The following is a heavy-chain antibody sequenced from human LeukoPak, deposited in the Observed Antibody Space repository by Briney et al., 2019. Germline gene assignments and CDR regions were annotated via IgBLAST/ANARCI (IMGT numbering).Heavy chain of an antibody. CDR1: GFAFSNFA. V-gene: IGHV3-30*04. CDR2: VSYEGTIT. CDR3: AKDRLGCGSNTCYDVSNV. D-gene: IGHD3-16*01. J-gene: IGHJ3*01. Sequence: GRSLRLSCAASGFAFSNFAMHWVRQAPGKGLEWMAVVSYEGTITYYSDSAKGRFTISSDDSKTTLYLRMESLRAEDTAVYYCAKDRLGCGSNTCYDVSNVWGQGTMVIVSS.